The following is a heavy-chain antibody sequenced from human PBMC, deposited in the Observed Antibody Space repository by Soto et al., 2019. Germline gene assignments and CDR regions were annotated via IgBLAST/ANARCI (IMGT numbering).Heavy chain of an antibody. CDR2: IYHSGSA. CDR1: GGSISSGGYY. Sequence: SETLSLTCTVSGGSISSGGYYWSWIRQHPGKGLEWIGYIYHSGSAYYNPSLKSRVTISVDRSKNQFSLKLSSVTAADTAVYYCARAHYGDYGYGMDVWGQGTTVTVSS. D-gene: IGHD4-17*01. CDR3: ARAHYGDYGYGMDV. V-gene: IGHV4-30-2*01. J-gene: IGHJ6*02.